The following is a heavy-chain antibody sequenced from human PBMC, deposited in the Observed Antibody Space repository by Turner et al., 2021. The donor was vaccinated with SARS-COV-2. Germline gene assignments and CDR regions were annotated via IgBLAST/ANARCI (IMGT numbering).Heavy chain of an antibody. J-gene: IGHJ3*01. Sequence: QVQLVESGGGVVQPGRSLRLSCAASGFIFNNYAFHWVRQDPGMGLEWLSVISYDGGNTYFADSLKDRFTIARDNSKNTVYLQMISLRAEDTAVYHCARDLRRYATAAFDVWGQGTMVTVSS. CDR2: ISYDGGNT. CDR1: GFIFNNYA. V-gene: IGHV3-30*04. D-gene: IGHD3-9*01. CDR3: ARDLRRYATAAFDV.